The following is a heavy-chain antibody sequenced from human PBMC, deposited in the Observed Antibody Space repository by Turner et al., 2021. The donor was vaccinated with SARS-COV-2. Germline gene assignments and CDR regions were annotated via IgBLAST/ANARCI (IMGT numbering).Heavy chain of an antibody. D-gene: IGHD3-3*01. CDR3: ATVGSLFGVVGPDY. CDR1: DGSISSNIYY. Sequence: QLQLQESGPGLVKPSETLSHTCTVSDGSISSNIYYWSWIRQSPGKGLEWIGSIYYSGDTFYNPSLKSRVTISMDTSKNQFSLRLTSVTAADTAVYYCATVGSLFGVVGPDYWGQGTLVTVSS. J-gene: IGHJ4*02. CDR2: IYYSGDT. V-gene: IGHV4-39*01.